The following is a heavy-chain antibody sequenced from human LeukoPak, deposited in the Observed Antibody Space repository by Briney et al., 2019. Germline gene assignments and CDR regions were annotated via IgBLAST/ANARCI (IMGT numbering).Heavy chain of an antibody. CDR2: ISSSGSTI. Sequence: PGGSLRLSCAASGFTFSDYYMSWIRQAPGNGLEWVSYISSSGSTIYYADSVKGRFAISRDNAKNSLYLQMNSLRAEDTAVYYCARDKQWLGYYYYYYGMDVWGQGTTVTVSS. J-gene: IGHJ6*02. D-gene: IGHD6-19*01. CDR3: ARDKQWLGYYYYYYGMDV. V-gene: IGHV3-11*01. CDR1: GFTFSDYY.